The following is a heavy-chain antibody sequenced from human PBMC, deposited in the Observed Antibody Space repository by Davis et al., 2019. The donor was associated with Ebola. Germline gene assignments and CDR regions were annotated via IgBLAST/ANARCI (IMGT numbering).Heavy chain of an antibody. J-gene: IGHJ3*02. CDR3: ARSRDAYNRDAFDI. CDR1: GDSISSHY. V-gene: IGHV4-59*11. D-gene: IGHD5-24*01. Sequence: CSVSGDSISSHYWSWIRQPPGKGLEWIAYIYYTGVTKYNPSLKSRLTMSLDTSKNQLSLKLTSMTVADTAVNYCARSRDAYNRDAFDIWGRGTMVTVSS. CDR2: IYYTGVT.